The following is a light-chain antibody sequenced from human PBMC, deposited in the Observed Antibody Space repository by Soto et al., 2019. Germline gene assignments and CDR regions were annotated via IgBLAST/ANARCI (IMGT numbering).Light chain of an antibody. J-gene: IGLJ2*01. CDR1: SSNIGAGYD. CDR3: QSYDSSLSGSEV. V-gene: IGLV1-40*01. CDR2: GNS. Sequence: QSVLTQPPSVSGAPGQRVTISCTGSSSNIGAGYDVHWYQQLPGTVPKLLIYGNSNRPSGVPDRFSGAKSGTSASLAITGIQSEDEADYYGQSYDSSLSGSEVFGGGTKVTVL.